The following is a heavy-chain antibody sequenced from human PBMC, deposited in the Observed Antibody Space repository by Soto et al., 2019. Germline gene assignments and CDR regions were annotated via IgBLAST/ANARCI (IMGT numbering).Heavy chain of an antibody. V-gene: IGHV3-21*01. D-gene: IGHD3-22*01. CDR2: ISSSSSYI. CDR3: ASNDYYDSSGYYYN. CDR1: GFTFSSYS. J-gene: IGHJ4*02. Sequence: EVQLVESGGGLVKPGGSLRLSCAASGFTFSSYSMNWVRQAPGKGLEWVSSISSSSSYIYYADSVKGRFTISRDNTKNSLYLQMNSLRAEDTAVYYCASNDYYDSSGYYYNWGQGTLVTVSS.